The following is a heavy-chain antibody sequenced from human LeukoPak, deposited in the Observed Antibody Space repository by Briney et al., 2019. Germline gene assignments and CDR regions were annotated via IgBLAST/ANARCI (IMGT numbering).Heavy chain of an antibody. Sequence: GVSVRLSCAASGFTCSSYWMIWVRQAPGKGREWVANIKQDGNEKYYVDSVKGRFTISRDNAKNSLYLQMNSMRAEDTAVYYCARDAGVGAKDYWGQGTLVTVSS. CDR2: IKQDGNEK. V-gene: IGHV3-7*05. D-gene: IGHD1-26*01. J-gene: IGHJ4*02. CDR1: GFTCSSYW. CDR3: ARDAGVGAKDY.